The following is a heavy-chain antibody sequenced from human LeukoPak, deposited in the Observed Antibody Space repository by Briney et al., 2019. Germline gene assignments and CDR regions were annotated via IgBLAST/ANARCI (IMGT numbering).Heavy chain of an antibody. Sequence: GGSLRLSCAASGFTFSSYAMHWVRQAPGKGLEWVAVISYDGSNKYYADSVKGRFTISRDNSKNTLYLQMNSVRAEDTAVYYCARERSISSRPKYRFDYWGQGTLVTVSS. CDR1: GFTFSSYA. D-gene: IGHD6-6*01. CDR3: ARERSISSRPKYRFDY. J-gene: IGHJ4*02. CDR2: ISYDGSNK. V-gene: IGHV3-30*01.